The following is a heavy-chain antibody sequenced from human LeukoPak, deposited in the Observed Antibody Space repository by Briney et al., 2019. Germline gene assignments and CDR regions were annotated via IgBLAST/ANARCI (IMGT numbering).Heavy chain of an antibody. CDR3: ARGLSRDYYERSLQAEFDY. V-gene: IGHV3-20*04. D-gene: IGHD3-22*01. J-gene: IGHJ4*02. CDR1: GFTFDDYR. Sequence: GGSLRLSCAASGFTFDDYRLSWVRQGAAKGLEWVSVINWNGCSAGYADSVNGRSTISRDNAKQSLYLQMYSLRAEDTALYYCARGLSRDYYERSLQAEFDYWGQGTLVSVPS. CDR2: INWNGCSA.